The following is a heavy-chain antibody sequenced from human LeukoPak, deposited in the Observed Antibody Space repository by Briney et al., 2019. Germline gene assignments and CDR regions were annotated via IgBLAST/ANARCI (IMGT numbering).Heavy chain of an antibody. CDR2: IIPIFGTA. CDR1: GGTFSSYA. Sequence: SVKVSCKASGGTFSSYAISWVRQAPGQGLEWMGGIIPIFGTANYAQKFQGRVTITADKSTSTAYMVLSSLRSEDTAVYYCASCSPGPYYYYGMDVWGKGTTVTVSS. J-gene: IGHJ6*04. CDR3: ASCSPGPYYYYGMDV. V-gene: IGHV1-69*06. D-gene: IGHD2-15*01.